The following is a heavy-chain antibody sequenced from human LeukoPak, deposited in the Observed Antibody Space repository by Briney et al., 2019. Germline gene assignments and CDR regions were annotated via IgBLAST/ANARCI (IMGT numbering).Heavy chain of an antibody. V-gene: IGHV4-59*01. D-gene: IGHD1-26*01. CDR2: IYYSGST. J-gene: IGHJ5*02. Sequence: SETLSPTCTVSGGSISSYYWSWIRQPPGKGLEGIGYIYYSGSTNYNPSLKSRVTISVDTSKNQFSLKLSSVTAADTAVYYCAVLIVGATPGWFDPWGQGTLVTVSS. CDR3: AVLIVGATPGWFDP. CDR1: GGSISSYY.